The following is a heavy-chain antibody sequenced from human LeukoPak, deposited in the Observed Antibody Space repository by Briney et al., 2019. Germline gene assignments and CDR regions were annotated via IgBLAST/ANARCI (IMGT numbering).Heavy chain of an antibody. D-gene: IGHD1-20*01. CDR1: GFTFDDFG. CDR2: INWNGGST. Sequence: PGGSLRLSCAASGFTFDDFGMSWVRQAPGKGLEWVSGINWNGGSTGYADSVKGRFTISRDNAKNSLYLQMNSLRGDDTAMYYCASEGYHRNDGPRGHEIDFWGQGTLVSVSS. V-gene: IGHV3-20*04. CDR3: ASEGYHRNDGPRGHEIDF. J-gene: IGHJ4*02.